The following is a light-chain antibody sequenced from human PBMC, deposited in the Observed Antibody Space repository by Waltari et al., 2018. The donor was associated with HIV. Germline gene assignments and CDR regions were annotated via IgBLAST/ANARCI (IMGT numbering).Light chain of an antibody. CDR2: SAS. J-gene: IGKJ3*01. CDR1: RTVSTD. Sequence: IILTQSPATLSVSPGERATLSCRASRTVSTDLAWYQQRPGQAPRLLIYSASTRASGVPARFSASGSGTEFTLTISSLQSEDFALYYCQEYNKWPPVTFGPGTRVDI. CDR3: QEYNKWPPVT. V-gene: IGKV3-15*01.